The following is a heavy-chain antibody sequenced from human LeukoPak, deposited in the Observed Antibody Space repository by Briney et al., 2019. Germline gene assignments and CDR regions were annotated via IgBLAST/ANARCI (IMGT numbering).Heavy chain of an antibody. V-gene: IGHV3-30*18. J-gene: IGHJ4*02. Sequence: PGGSLRLSCAASGFTFSSFGMHWVRQAPGKGLERVAVLSYDGSNKYYADSVKGRFTISRDNSKNTLYLQMNSLRVEDTAVYYCAKDASTVTLHADYWGQGTLVTVSS. CDR1: GFTFSSFG. CDR2: LSYDGSNK. D-gene: IGHD4-17*01. CDR3: AKDASTVTLHADY.